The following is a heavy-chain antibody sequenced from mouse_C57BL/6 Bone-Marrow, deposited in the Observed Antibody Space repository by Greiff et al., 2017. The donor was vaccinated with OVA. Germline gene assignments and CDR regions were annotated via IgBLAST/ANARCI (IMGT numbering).Heavy chain of an antibody. Sequence: QVQLQQSGTELVKPGASVKLSCKASGYTFTSYWMHWVKQRPGQGLEWIGNINPRNGGTNYNEKFKSKATLTVDKSSSTAYMQLSSLTSEDSAVYYCARRDYGISYTVYAMDYWGQGTSVTVSS. J-gene: IGHJ4*01. CDR1: GYTFTSYW. CDR2: INPRNGGT. D-gene: IGHD1-1*01. CDR3: ARRDYGISYTVYAMDY. V-gene: IGHV1-53*01.